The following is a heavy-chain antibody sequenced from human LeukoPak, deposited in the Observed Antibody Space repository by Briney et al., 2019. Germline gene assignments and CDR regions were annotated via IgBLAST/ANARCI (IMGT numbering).Heavy chain of an antibody. V-gene: IGHV3-74*01. CDR1: GFSFSSYW. Sequence: QPGGSLRLSCGASGFSFSSYWMHWVRQAPGEVLMWVSRVNNDGSSTTYADSVEGRFTISRDNARNTLYLQMNSLRAEDTAVYYCARSSYPYYFDYWGQGTLVTVSS. J-gene: IGHJ4*02. CDR3: ARSSYPYYFDY. CDR2: VNNDGSST. D-gene: IGHD6-19*01.